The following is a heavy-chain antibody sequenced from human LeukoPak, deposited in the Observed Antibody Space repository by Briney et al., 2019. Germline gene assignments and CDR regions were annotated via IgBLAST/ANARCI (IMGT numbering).Heavy chain of an antibody. D-gene: IGHD3-3*01. Sequence: GGSLRLSCAASGFTFSSYAMHWVRQAPGKGLEWVAVISYDGSNKYYADSVKGRFTISRDNSKNTLYLRMNSLRAEDTAVYYCARSGRWSGYVSDPDNWFDPWGQGTLVTVSS. CDR1: GFTFSSYA. J-gene: IGHJ5*02. CDR3: ARSGRWSGYVSDPDNWFDP. CDR2: ISYDGSNK. V-gene: IGHV3-30-3*01.